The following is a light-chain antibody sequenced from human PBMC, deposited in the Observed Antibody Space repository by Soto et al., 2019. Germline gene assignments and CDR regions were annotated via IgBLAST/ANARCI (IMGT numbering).Light chain of an antibody. CDR2: TAS. V-gene: IGKV1-5*01. CDR1: QSISSW. Sequence: DIQMTQSPSTLSASLGDRVTITCRASQSISSWLAWYQQKPGKAPKRLIYTASSLQSGVPSRFRGSGSGTESTLTISSLQPEDVATYYCLQHNSYPRTFGQGTRLENK. CDR3: LQHNSYPRT. J-gene: IGKJ5*01.